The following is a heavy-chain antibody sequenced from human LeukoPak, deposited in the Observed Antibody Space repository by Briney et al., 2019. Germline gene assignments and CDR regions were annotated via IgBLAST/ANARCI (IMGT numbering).Heavy chain of an antibody. CDR1: GGSISSYY. CDR3: ARVAQYSSSWYYFDY. V-gene: IGHV4-59*12. CDR2: IYYSGST. D-gene: IGHD6-13*01. Sequence: SETLSLTCTVSGGSISSYYWSWIRQPPGKGLEWIGYIYYSGSTYYNPSLKSRVTISVDTSKNQFSLKLSSVTAADTAVYYCARVAQYSSSWYYFDYWGQGTLVTVSS. J-gene: IGHJ4*02.